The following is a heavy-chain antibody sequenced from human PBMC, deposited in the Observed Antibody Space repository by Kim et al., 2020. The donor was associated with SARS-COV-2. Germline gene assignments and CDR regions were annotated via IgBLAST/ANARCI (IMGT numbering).Heavy chain of an antibody. CDR2: LNPDRATA. CDR3: VRVLNHYDSCQ. V-gene: IGHV1-8*01. D-gene: IGHD3-22*01. Sequence: QAHGRGLEWIGWLNPDRATAGYAQKFQGRVTMTRNASISTAYMELSGLTSEDTAVYYCVRVLNHYDSCQWGQGTLVTVSS. J-gene: IGHJ4*02.